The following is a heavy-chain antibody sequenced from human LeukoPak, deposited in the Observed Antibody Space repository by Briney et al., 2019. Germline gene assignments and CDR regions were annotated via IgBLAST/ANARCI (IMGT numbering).Heavy chain of an antibody. CDR3: ANKSAGSYP. CDR2: ITGSGDYT. D-gene: IGHD6-19*01. J-gene: IGHJ5*02. CDR1: GFTFSSSA. Sequence: GGSLRLSCAASGFTFSSSAMGWVRQTPGKGLEWVSSITGSGDYTYYADSVKGRFTISRDNSKNTLDLQMNSLRADDTAVYYCANKSAGSYPWGQGTLVTVPS. V-gene: IGHV3-23*01.